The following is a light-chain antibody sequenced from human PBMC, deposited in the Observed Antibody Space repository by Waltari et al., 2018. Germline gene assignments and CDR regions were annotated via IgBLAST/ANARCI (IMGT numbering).Light chain of an antibody. J-gene: IGKJ1*01. CDR3: QQCYSTPWT. Sequence: DIVMTQSPDSLAVSLGERATINCKSSQSVLYSSNNKNYLAVYQQKPGQPPKLLIYWASTRESGVPDRFSGSGSGTDFTLTISSLQAEDVAVYYCQQCYSTPWTFGQGTKVEIK. CDR1: QSVLYSSNNKNY. CDR2: WAS. V-gene: IGKV4-1*01.